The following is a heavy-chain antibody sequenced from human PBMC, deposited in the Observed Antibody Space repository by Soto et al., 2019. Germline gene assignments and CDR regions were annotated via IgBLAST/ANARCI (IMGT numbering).Heavy chain of an antibody. D-gene: IGHD3-10*01. Sequence: SSETLSLTCTVSGGATTSDNYWTWIRQPPGKGLEWLGHIYYSGSTDYNPSLKSRLAISIDTSKNQFSLKLSSVTAADTAVYFCAREGGVSSDRLYYFDSWGQGTLVTVSS. CDR1: GGATTSDNY. V-gene: IGHV4-30-4*01. J-gene: IGHJ4*02. CDR3: AREGGVSSDRLYYFDS. CDR2: IYYSGST.